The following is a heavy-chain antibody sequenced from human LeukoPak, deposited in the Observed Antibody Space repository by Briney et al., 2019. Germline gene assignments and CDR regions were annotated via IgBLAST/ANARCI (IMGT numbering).Heavy chain of an antibody. V-gene: IGHV4-34*01. CDR1: GGSFSGYY. CDR2: INHSGST. CDR3: ARDKYSSSPYYYYYYGMDV. Sequence: SETLSLTCAVYGGSFSGYYWSWIRQPPGKGLEWIGEINHSGSTNYNPSLKSRVTISVDTSKNQFSLKLSSVTAEDTAVYYCARDKYSSSPYYYYYYGMDVWGQGTRSPSP. D-gene: IGHD6-6*01. J-gene: IGHJ6*02.